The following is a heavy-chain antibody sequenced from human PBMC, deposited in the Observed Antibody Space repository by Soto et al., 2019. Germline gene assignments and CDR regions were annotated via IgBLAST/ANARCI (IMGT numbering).Heavy chain of an antibody. CDR2: IYYSGST. CDR1: GGSISSYY. D-gene: IGHD6-13*01. V-gene: IGHV4-59*01. Sequence: PSETLSLTCTVSGGSISSYYWSWIRQPPGKGPEWIGYIYYSGSTNYNPSLKSRVTISVDTSKNQFSLKLSSVTAADTAVYYCARAAYSSSSIGFDYWGQGTLVTVSS. J-gene: IGHJ4*02. CDR3: ARAAYSSSSIGFDY.